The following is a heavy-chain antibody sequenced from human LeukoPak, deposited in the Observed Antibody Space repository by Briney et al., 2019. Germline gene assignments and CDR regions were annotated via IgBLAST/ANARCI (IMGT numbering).Heavy chain of an antibody. CDR2: VYYSGST. V-gene: IGHV4-38-2*01. J-gene: IGHJ4*02. D-gene: IGHD1-26*01. CDR1: GFSIGSGYY. CDR3: ARNSSGSYFDH. Sequence: SETLSLTCGVSGFSIGSGYYWGWIRQPPGKGLEWIGSVYYSGSTDYNPSLKSRVTISVDTSRNQFSLRLKSVTATDTAVYYCARNSSGSYFDHWGQGSLVTVSS.